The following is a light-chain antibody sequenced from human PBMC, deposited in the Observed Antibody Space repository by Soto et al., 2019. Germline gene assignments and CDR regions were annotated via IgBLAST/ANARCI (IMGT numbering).Light chain of an antibody. CDR2: AAS. V-gene: IGKV1-6*01. J-gene: IGKJ2*03. CDR3: LQDYNYPYS. Sequence: AIQMTQSPSSLSASVGDRVTITCRASQGIRDDLGWYQQKPGKAPNLLIYAASTLHTGVPSRFSGSGSGTDFTLTISSLQPEDFATYYCLQDYNYPYSFGQGTKVEIK. CDR1: QGIRDD.